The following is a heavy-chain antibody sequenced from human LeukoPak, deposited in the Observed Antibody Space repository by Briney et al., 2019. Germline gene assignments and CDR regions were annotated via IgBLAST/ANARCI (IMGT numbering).Heavy chain of an antibody. Sequence: GGSLRLSCAASGFTISSYAMSWVRQAPGKGLEWVSGISGSGGSTYYADSVKGRFTISRDNSKNTLYLQMNSLRAEDTAVYYCAKDESINGWNFLRPDRGYWGQGTLVTVSS. CDR1: GFTISSYA. D-gene: IGHD1-7*01. CDR2: ISGSGGST. J-gene: IGHJ4*02. V-gene: IGHV3-23*01. CDR3: AKDESINGWNFLRPDRGY.